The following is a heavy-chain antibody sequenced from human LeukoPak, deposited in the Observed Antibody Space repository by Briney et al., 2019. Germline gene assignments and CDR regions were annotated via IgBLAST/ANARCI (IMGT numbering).Heavy chain of an antibody. J-gene: IGHJ4*02. CDR2: ISGSSSYI. D-gene: IGHD6-13*01. CDR3: AKDAAAGTRPYYSDY. V-gene: IGHV3-21*01. Sequence: GGSLRLSCAASGFTFSSYSMNWVRQAPGKGLEWVSSISGSSSYIYYADSVKGRFTISRDNAKNSLYLQMNSLRAEDTAVYYCAKDAAAGTRPYYSDYWGQGTLVTVSS. CDR1: GFTFSSYS.